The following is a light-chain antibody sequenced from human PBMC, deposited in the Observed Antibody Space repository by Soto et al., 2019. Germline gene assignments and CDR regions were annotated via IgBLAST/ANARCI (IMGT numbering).Light chain of an antibody. CDR2: EVS. Sequence: QSALTQPASVSGSPGQSITISCTGTSSDVGNYNYVSWYQQHSGKAPKLMIYEVSKRPSGVSNRFSGSKSDNTASLTISGLQAEDEADYYCSSYTSSSTVVFGGGTKVTVL. CDR3: SSYTSSSTVV. J-gene: IGLJ2*01. CDR1: SSDVGNYNY. V-gene: IGLV2-14*01.